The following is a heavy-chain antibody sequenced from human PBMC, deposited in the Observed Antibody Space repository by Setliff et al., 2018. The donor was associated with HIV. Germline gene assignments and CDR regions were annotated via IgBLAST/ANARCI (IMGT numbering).Heavy chain of an antibody. CDR3: AGIGDYSISGVAFHI. D-gene: IGHD4-4*01. CDR1: GLTFSSYD. Sequence: LRLSCAASGLTFSSYDMHWVRQAAGKGLEGVAGIGRGGDTYYLGSVKGRFTIARENAKYSVYLQMNSLTAGDTAVYFCAGIGDYSISGVAFHIWGQGTMVTVSS. V-gene: IGHV3-13*01. J-gene: IGHJ3*02. CDR2: IGRGGDT.